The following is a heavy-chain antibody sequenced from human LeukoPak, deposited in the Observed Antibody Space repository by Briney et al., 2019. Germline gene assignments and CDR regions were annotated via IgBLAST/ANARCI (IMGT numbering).Heavy chain of an antibody. J-gene: IGHJ3*01. CDR1: GYIFSTYW. D-gene: IGHD3-22*01. V-gene: IGHV5-51*01. Sequence: GESLQISCKGSGYIFSTYWTVWVRQVPGKGLEWMGIIYPGDSDTRYSPSFQGQVTISADKSVSTAYLHWSSLKASDTAIYYCARPNITSYYDSRGSDAFDVWGQGTMVTVSS. CDR2: IYPGDSDT. CDR3: ARPNITSYYDSRGSDAFDV.